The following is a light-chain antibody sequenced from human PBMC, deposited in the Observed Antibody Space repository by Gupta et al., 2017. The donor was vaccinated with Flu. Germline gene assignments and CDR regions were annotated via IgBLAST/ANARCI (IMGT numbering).Light chain of an antibody. CDR1: QNFGNY. V-gene: IGKV3-11*01. Sequence: VLTQSPATLSLSPGERATLSCRASQNFGNYLAWYQQKPGQAPRLLIYVTSYRAAGVPARFSGSGSGADFTLTISSLEPEDFAVYYCQQRSNWLLSFGGGTTVEIK. J-gene: IGKJ4*01. CDR3: QQRSNWLLS. CDR2: VTS.